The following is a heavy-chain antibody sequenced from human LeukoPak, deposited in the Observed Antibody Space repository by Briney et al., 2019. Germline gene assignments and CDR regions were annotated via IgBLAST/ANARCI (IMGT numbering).Heavy chain of an antibody. Sequence: GASVKVSCKASGYIFINYGINWVRQVPGQGLEWMGWISAYNDNTNYAQKFQGRVTMTTDTSTSTAYMELRSLRSDDTAVYYCARGGKYTSAWFTRSATYFDYWGQGTLVTVSS. CDR1: GYIFINYG. V-gene: IGHV1-18*01. CDR2: ISAYNDNT. CDR3: ARGGKYTSAWFTRSATYFDY. J-gene: IGHJ4*02. D-gene: IGHD6-19*01.